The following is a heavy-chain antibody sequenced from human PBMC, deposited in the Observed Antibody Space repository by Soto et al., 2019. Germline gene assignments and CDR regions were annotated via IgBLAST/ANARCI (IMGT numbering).Heavy chain of an antibody. CDR1: GFTFSSYA. J-gene: IGHJ3*02. D-gene: IGHD2-21*02. V-gene: IGHV3-30-3*01. Sequence: QVQLVESGGGVVQPGRSLRLSCAASGFTFSSYAMHWVRQAPGKGLEWVAVISYDGSNKYYADSVKGRFTISRDNSKNTLYLQMNSLRAEDTAVYYCARDFIDPSIVVVTARGTDAFDIWGQGTMVTVSS. CDR2: ISYDGSNK. CDR3: ARDFIDPSIVVVTARGTDAFDI.